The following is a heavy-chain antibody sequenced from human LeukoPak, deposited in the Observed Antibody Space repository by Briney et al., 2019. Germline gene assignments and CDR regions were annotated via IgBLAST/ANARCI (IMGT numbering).Heavy chain of an antibody. V-gene: IGHV3-23*01. D-gene: IGHD4-17*01. CDR1: GFTFRSCA. J-gene: IGHJ4*02. CDR3: ARDRYGDYSFDY. Sequence: PGGSLRLSCAASGFTFRSCAMNWVRQAPGKGLEWVSVISGSSSTYYADSVKGRFTISRDNSKNTLYLQMNSLRAEDTAVYYCARDRYGDYSFDYWGQGTLVTVSS. CDR2: ISGSSST.